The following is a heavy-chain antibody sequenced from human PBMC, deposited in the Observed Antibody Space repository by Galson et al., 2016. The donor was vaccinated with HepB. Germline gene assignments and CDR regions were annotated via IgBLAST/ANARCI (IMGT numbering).Heavy chain of an antibody. CDR3: ARVRAEIYFDY. J-gene: IGHJ4*02. CDR1: GFTFSSYA. V-gene: IGHV3-72*01. CDR2: SRNKANSYTT. D-gene: IGHD4/OR15-4a*01. Sequence: SLRLSCAASGFTFSSYAMNWVCQAPGKGLEWVGRSRNKANSYTTEYAASVKGRFTISRDDSESSLYLKMNSLKTEDTAVYYCARVRAEIYFDYWGQGTLVTVSS.